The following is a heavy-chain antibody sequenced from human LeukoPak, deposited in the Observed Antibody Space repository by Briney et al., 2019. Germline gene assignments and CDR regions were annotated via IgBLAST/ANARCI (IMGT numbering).Heavy chain of an antibody. CDR1: GYTFTGYY. CDR3: ARDGRHYYYYMDV. V-gene: IGHV1-2*02. CDR2: INPNSGGT. J-gene: IGHJ6*03. D-gene: IGHD2-15*01. Sequence: ASVKVSCKASGYTFTGYYMHWVRQAPGQGLEWIGWINPNSGGTNYAQKFQGRVTMTRDTSISTAYMELNRLRSDDTAVYYCARDGRHYYYYMDVWGKGTTVTVSS.